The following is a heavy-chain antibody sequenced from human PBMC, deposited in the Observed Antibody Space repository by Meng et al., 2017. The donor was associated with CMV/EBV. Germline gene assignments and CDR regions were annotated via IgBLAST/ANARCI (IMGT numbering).Heavy chain of an antibody. J-gene: IGHJ6*02. D-gene: IGHD2-15*01. V-gene: IGHV3-7*01. CDR3: ARRATLSYYYYYYGMDV. Sequence: ESLTISCAASGFIFSSYWMSWVRQAPGKGLEWVANIKQDGSEKYYVDSVKGRFTISRDNAKNSLYLQMNSLRAEDTAVYYCARRATLSYYYYYYGMDVWGQGTTVTVSS. CDR1: GFIFSSYW. CDR2: IKQDGSEK.